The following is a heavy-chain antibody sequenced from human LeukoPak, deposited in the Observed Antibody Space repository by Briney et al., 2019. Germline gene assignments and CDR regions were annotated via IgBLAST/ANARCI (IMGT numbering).Heavy chain of an antibody. CDR2: ISHDGNDQ. CDR3: ARDRDCSRTSCFNAFDV. Sequence: GSLRLSCAASGFTFSTYELDWVRQAPGKGLGGVAVISHDGNDQYYADSVKGRFTISRDNSKNALYLQMNSLRLEDTAVYYCARDRDCSRTSCFNAFDVWGQGTMAIVSS. J-gene: IGHJ3*01. D-gene: IGHD2-2*01. CDR1: GFTFSTYE. V-gene: IGHV3-30*04.